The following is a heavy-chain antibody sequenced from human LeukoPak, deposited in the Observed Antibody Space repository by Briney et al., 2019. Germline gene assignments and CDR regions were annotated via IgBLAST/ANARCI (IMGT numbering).Heavy chain of an antibody. CDR2: MNPNSGNT. CDR3: ARGAGSSSAYYYYYYYMDV. Sequence: GASVKVSCKASGYTFTTYDINWVRQATGQGLEWMGWMNPNSGNTGCAQKFQGRVSITRNTSISTAYMELSSLRSEDTAVYYCARGAGSSSAYYYYYYYMDVWGKGTTVTVSS. V-gene: IGHV1-8*03. J-gene: IGHJ6*03. D-gene: IGHD6-6*01. CDR1: GYTFTTYD.